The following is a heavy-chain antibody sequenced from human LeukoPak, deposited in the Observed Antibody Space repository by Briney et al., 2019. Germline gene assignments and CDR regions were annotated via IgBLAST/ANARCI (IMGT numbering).Heavy chain of an antibody. CDR3: ARDQEDYYDSSGSFDY. J-gene: IGHJ4*03. CDR2: ISSSSSYT. CDR1: GFTFSSYA. D-gene: IGHD3-22*01. Sequence: GGSLRLSCAASGFTFSSYAMSWVRQAPGKGLEWVSSISSSSSYTYYADSVKGRFTISRDNAKNSLYLQMNSLRAEDTAVYYCARDQEDYYDSSGSFDYWGQGTMVTVSS. V-gene: IGHV3-21*01.